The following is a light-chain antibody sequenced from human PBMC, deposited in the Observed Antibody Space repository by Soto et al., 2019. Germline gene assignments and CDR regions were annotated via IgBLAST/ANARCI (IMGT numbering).Light chain of an antibody. CDR1: SSDIGNYNL. V-gene: IGLV2-14*02. CDR3: SLYASRTTFI. Sequence: QSALTQPASVSGSPGQSITISCTGTSSDIGNYNLVSWYQQHPGKAPKLIIYEATNRPSGVSNRFSASKSGNTASLTISGLQAEDEADYYCSLYASRTTFIFGGGTKLTVL. J-gene: IGLJ2*01. CDR2: EAT.